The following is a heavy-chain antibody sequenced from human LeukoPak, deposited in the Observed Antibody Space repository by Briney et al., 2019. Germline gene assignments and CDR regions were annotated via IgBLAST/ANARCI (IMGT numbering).Heavy chain of an antibody. CDR3: ARTSSGWYDY. D-gene: IGHD6-19*01. J-gene: IGHJ4*02. CDR2: ISSSGSTI. Sequence: GGPLRLSCAASGFTFSSYEMNWVRQAPGKGLEWVSYISSSGSTIYYADSVKGRFTISRDNAKNSLYLQMNSLRAEDTAVYYCARTSSGWYDYWGQGTLVTVS. CDR1: GFTFSSYE. V-gene: IGHV3-48*03.